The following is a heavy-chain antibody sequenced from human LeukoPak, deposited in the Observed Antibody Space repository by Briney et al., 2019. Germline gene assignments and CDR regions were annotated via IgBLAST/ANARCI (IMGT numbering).Heavy chain of an antibody. CDR1: GGSISSSSYY. D-gene: IGHD5-18*01. V-gene: IGHV4-39*07. CDR2: IYYSGST. J-gene: IGHJ4*02. CDR3: ARVVSYGPYEAAFYFDY. Sequence: PSETLSLTCTVSGGSISSSSYYWGWIRQPPGKGLEWIGSIYYSGSTYYNPSLKSRVTISVDTSKNQFSLKLSSVTAADTAVYYCARVVSYGPYEAAFYFDYWGQGTLVTVSS.